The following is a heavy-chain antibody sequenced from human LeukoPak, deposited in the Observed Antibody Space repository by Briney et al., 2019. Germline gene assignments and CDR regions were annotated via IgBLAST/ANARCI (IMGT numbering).Heavy chain of an antibody. CDR2: ISGSGGST. J-gene: IGHJ4*02. D-gene: IGHD3-22*01. CDR1: GFTFSSYA. Sequence: GGSLRLSCAASGFTFSSYAMSWVRQAPGKGLEWVSAISGSGGSTYYADSVKGRFTISRDNSKNTLYLQMNSLRAEDTAVYYCARVGSGYYDSSGFSLPGYWGQGTLVTVSS. V-gene: IGHV3-23*01. CDR3: ARVGSGYYDSSGFSLPGY.